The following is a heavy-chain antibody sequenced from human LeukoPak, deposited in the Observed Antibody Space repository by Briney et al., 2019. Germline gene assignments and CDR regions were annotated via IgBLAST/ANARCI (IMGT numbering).Heavy chain of an antibody. Sequence: GGSLRLSCAASGFTFSDYTMNWVRQAPGKGLEWVSSISSGGTYKYYADSVKGRFTISRDNANNAVYLQVNSLREEDTALYYCLRGGSGNTYGSFDYWGRGTLVTVSS. CDR3: LRGGSGNTYGSFDY. CDR2: ISSGGTYK. V-gene: IGHV3-21*06. D-gene: IGHD5-18*01. J-gene: IGHJ4*02. CDR1: GFTFSDYT.